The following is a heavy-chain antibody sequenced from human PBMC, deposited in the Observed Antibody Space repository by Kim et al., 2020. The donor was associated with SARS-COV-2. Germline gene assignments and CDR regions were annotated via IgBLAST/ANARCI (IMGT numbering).Heavy chain of an antibody. Sequence: GGSLRLSCAASGFTFSSYAMHWVRQAPGKGLEWVAVISYDGSNKYYADSVKGRFTISRDNSKNTLYLQMNSLRAEDTAVYYCARPRNYDFWSGQPPTDA. V-gene: IGHV3-30*04. D-gene: IGHD3-3*01. J-gene: IGHJ3*01. CDR1: GFTFSSYA. CDR2: ISYDGSNK. CDR3: ARPRNYDFWSGQPPTDA.